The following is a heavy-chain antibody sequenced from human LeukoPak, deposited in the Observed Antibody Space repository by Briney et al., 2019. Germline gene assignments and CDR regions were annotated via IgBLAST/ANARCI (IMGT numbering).Heavy chain of an antibody. Sequence: ASVKVSCKASGYTFTGYYMHWVRQAPGQGLEWMGRINPNSGGTNYAQKFQGRVTMTRDTSISTAYMELSRLRSEDTAVYYCARDPYYDDYYYGMDVRGQGTTVSVSS. V-gene: IGHV1-2*06. CDR1: GYTFTGYY. D-gene: IGHD3-3*01. J-gene: IGHJ6*02. CDR2: INPNSGGT. CDR3: ARDPYYDDYYYGMDV.